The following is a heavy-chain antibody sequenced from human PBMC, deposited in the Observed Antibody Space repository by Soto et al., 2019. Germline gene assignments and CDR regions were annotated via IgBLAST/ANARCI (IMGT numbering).Heavy chain of an antibody. CDR3: ARDPDTTSKIDH. V-gene: IGHV3-11*01. CDR1: ELPFSDHY. D-gene: IGHD1-1*01. J-gene: IGHJ4*02. CDR2: ISSSGSPL. Sequence: SLRLSFTASELPFSDHYLSWIRQAPGKGLEWVSYISSSGSPLYYADSVKGRFTISRDNAKNSLYLQMSSLRAEDTALYYCARDPDTTSKIDHWGQGTQVTVSS.